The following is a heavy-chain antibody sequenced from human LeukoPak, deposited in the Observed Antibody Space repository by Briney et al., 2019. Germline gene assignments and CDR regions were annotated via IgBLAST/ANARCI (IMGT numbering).Heavy chain of an antibody. V-gene: IGHV1-2*02. Sequence: EASVKVSCKASVYTFTGYYMHWVRQAPGQGLEWMGWINPNSGGTNYAQKFQGRVTMTRDTSISTAYMELSRLRSDDTAVYYCARASSGWYHRFDYWGQGTLVTVSS. CDR2: INPNSGGT. CDR3: ARASSGWYHRFDY. CDR1: VYTFTGYY. D-gene: IGHD6-19*01. J-gene: IGHJ4*02.